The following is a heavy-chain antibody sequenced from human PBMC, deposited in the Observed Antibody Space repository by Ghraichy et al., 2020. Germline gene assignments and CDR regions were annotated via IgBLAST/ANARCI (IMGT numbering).Heavy chain of an antibody. J-gene: IGHJ3*02. D-gene: IGHD6-19*01. CDR3: AREQWLMGNDAFDI. CDR2: ISSIGVST. CDR1: GFTFSSFP. V-gene: IGHV3-64*01. Sequence: GGSLRLSCAASGFTFSSFPMHWVRQAPGKGLEYVSGISSIGVSTYYANSVQGRFTISRDNSKNTLYLQMGSLRDDDTAVYHCAREQWLMGNDAFDIWGQGTMVTVSS.